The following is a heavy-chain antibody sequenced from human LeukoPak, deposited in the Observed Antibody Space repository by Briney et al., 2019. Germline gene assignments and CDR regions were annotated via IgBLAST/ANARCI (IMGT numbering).Heavy chain of an antibody. Sequence: ASLRLSCVASGFTFRNYAMSWVRQAPGKGLEWVSSISGSGDNIYYADSVKGRFTISRDNSKNTLYLQMNSLRAEDTAIYYCAKVNHGPWGSAFDGFDIWGQGTMITVSS. CDR2: ISGSGDNI. V-gene: IGHV3-23*01. D-gene: IGHD7-27*01. CDR1: GFTFRNYA. CDR3: AKVNHGPWGSAFDGFDI. J-gene: IGHJ3*02.